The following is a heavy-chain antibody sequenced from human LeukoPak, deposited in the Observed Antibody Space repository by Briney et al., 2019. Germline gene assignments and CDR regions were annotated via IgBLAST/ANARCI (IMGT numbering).Heavy chain of an antibody. Sequence: SENLSFNCTVSGGSISSYYWSWIRQPPGKGREWIGYIYYSGSTNYNPSLKSRVTISVDTSKNQFSLKLSSVTAADTAVYYCARIYCSSTSCYDHWDAFDIGGQGTMVTVYS. V-gene: IGHV4-59*01. CDR1: GGSISSYY. CDR3: ARIYCSSTSCYDHWDAFDI. J-gene: IGHJ3*02. D-gene: IGHD2-2*01. CDR2: IYYSGST.